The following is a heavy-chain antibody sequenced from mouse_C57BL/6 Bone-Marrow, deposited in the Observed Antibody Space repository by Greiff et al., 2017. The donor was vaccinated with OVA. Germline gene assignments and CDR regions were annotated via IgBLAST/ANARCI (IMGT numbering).Heavy chain of an antibody. J-gene: IGHJ1*03. CDR1: GYTFTTYP. V-gene: IGHV1-47*01. CDR2: FHPYNDDT. D-gene: IGHD1-1*01. CDR3: ARSTVGPHWYFDV. Sequence: VKLQQSGAELVKPGASVKMSCKASGYTFTTYPIEWMKQNHGKSLEWIGNFHPYNDDTKYNEKFKGKATLTVEKSSSTVYLELSRLTSDDSAVYYCARSTVGPHWYFDVWGTGTTVTVSS.